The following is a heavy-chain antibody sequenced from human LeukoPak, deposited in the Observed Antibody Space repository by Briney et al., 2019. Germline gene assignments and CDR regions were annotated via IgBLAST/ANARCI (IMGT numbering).Heavy chain of an antibody. D-gene: IGHD6-13*01. Sequence: GGSLRLSCAASGFTVSSNYMYWVRQAPGKGLEWVANIKDDGSEKYYVDSVKGRFTVSRDDAKNSLYLQMNSLRAEDTAVYYCARARDSSWDYWGQGTLVTVSS. CDR1: GFTVSSNY. V-gene: IGHV3-7*03. CDR2: IKDDGSEK. CDR3: ARARDSSWDY. J-gene: IGHJ4*02.